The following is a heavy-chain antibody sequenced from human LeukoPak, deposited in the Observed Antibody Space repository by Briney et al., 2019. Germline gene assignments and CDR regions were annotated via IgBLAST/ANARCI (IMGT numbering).Heavy chain of an antibody. D-gene: IGHD2-15*01. CDR3: AKEHDGYCSGGSCYSGLDY. V-gene: IGHV3-48*03. CDR2: ISNSGTTK. CDR1: GFTFSNYE. J-gene: IGHJ4*02. Sequence: GGSLRLSCAASGFTFSNYEMNWIRQAPGKGLEWISYISNSGTTKYYADSVKGRFTISRDNSKNTLYLQMNSLRAEDTAVYYCAKEHDGYCSGGSCYSGLDYWGQGTLVTVSS.